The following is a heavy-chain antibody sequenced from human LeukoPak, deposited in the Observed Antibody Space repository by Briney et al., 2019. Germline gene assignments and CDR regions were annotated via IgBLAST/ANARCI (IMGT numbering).Heavy chain of an antibody. V-gene: IGHV3-7*03. J-gene: IGHJ5*02. Sequence: GGSLRLSCAGSGFTFSTYWMSWVRQAPGKGLEWVANIKEDGSEKQYVDSVKGRFTISRDNAKNSLYLQMNSLRAEDTAVYYCARVQKAYYYGSGATANWFDPWGQGTLVTVSS. CDR3: ARVQKAYYYGSGATANWFDP. D-gene: IGHD3-10*01. CDR2: IKEDGSEK. CDR1: GFTFSTYW.